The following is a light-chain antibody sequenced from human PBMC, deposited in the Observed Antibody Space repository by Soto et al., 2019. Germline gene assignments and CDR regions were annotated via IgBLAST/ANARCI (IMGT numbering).Light chain of an antibody. Sequence: EIVLTQSPGTLSLSPGERATLSCRASQSVSSNYLVWYQQKSGQAPRLLIYGASSAATGIPDRFSGSGSGTDFTLTISRLEPEDFAVYYCQQYGSSPVTFGQGTKLEIK. J-gene: IGKJ2*01. CDR1: QSVSSNY. CDR3: QQYGSSPVT. CDR2: GAS. V-gene: IGKV3-20*01.